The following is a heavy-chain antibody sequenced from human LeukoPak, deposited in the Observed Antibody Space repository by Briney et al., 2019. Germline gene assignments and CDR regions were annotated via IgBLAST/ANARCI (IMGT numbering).Heavy chain of an antibody. D-gene: IGHD5-18*01. CDR2: IKTKTDGETT. V-gene: IGHV3-15*01. CDR1: GFTFSDAW. Sequence: MSGGSLRLSCAASGFTFSDAWMSWVRQAPGKGLEWVGRIKTKTDGETTGYTAPVKGRFTISRNDSKNTLYLQMNSLKTEDTAVYYCTTDFLRDTATVMAYWGQGTLVTVSS. J-gene: IGHJ4*02. CDR3: TTDFLRDTATVMAY.